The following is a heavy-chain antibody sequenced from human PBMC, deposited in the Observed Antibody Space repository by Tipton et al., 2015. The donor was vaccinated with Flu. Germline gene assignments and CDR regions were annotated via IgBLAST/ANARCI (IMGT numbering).Heavy chain of an antibody. CDR3: ARSSRGWYRAMFD. CDR1: GDSISSFY. V-gene: IGHV4-59*01. D-gene: IGHD6-19*01. Sequence: TLSLTCSVSGDSISSFYWSWIRQPPGKGLEWIAYISNSGSSNYNLSLKSRITVSVDTSKNQFSLILSSVTAADTAVYYCARSSRGWYRAMFDWGQGTLVTVSS. CDR2: ISNSGSS. J-gene: IGHJ4*02.